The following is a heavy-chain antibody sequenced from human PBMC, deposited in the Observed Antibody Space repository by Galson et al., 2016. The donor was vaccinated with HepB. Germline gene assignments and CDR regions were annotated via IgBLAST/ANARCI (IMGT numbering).Heavy chain of an antibody. J-gene: IGHJ4*02. CDR1: GFTFSSYA. CDR2: ITGSGTST. D-gene: IGHD5-24*01. CDR3: ASVENFDY. V-gene: IGHV3-23*01. Sequence: SLRLSCATSGFTFSSYAMSFVRQAPGKGLEWVSAITGSGTSTYYADSVKGRLTISRDNSKNTLYLQMNSLRPEDTAVYYCASVENFDYWGQGTLVTVSA.